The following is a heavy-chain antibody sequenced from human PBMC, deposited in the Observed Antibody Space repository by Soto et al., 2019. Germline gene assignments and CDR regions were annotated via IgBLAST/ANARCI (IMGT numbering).Heavy chain of an antibody. J-gene: IGHJ5*02. D-gene: IGHD1-20*01. CDR2: ISSSGSTI. Sequence: PGGSLRLSCVGSGFTFSSFEMNWVRRAPEKGLEWLSYISSSGSTIYYADSVKGRFTISRDNPKKSLYLQMNSLRAEDTAVYYCARSPNNWNNWFDPWGQGTLVTVSS. CDR1: GFTFSSFE. V-gene: IGHV3-48*03. CDR3: ARSPNNWNNWFDP.